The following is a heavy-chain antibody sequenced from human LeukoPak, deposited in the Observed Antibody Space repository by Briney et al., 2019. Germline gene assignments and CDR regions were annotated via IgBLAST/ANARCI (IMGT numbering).Heavy chain of an antibody. CDR3: ARAQIAARRYVDY. CDR1: GGSISSGSYY. D-gene: IGHD6-6*01. J-gene: IGHJ4*02. V-gene: IGHV4-61*02. Sequence: PSQTLSLTCTVSGGSISSGSYYWSWIRQPAGKGQEWIGRIYTSGSTNYNPSLKSRVTISVDTSKNQFSLKLSSVTAADTAVYYCARAQIAARRYVDYWGQGTLVTVSS. CDR2: IYTSGST.